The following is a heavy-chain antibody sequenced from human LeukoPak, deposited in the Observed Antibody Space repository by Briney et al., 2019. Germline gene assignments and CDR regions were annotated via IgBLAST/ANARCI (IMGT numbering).Heavy chain of an antibody. CDR3: ARDYYDSGSSAL. CDR2: IFYSGST. J-gene: IGHJ4*02. V-gene: IGHV4-39*07. D-gene: IGHD3-10*01. CDR1: GDSISSGSYY. Sequence: PLETLSLTCTVSGDSISSGSYYWGWIRQPPGKGLEWIGSIFYSGSTFYNPSLKSRVTISVDTSKNQFSLKVTSVTAADTAVYYCARDYYDSGSSALWGQGTLVTVSS.